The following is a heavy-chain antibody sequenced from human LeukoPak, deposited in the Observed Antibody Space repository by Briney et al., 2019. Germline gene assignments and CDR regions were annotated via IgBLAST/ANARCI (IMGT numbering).Heavy chain of an antibody. CDR3: AKGYSSSWNPYYYYYGMDV. D-gene: IGHD6-13*01. J-gene: IGHJ6*04. V-gene: IGHV3-30*18. CDR1: GFTFSSYG. CDR2: ISYDGSNK. Sequence: GRSLRLSCAASGFTFSSYGMHWVRQAPGKGLGWVAVISYDGSNKYYADSVEGRFTISRDNSKNTLYLQMNSLRAEDTAVYYCAKGYSSSWNPYYYYYGMDVWGKGTTVTVSS.